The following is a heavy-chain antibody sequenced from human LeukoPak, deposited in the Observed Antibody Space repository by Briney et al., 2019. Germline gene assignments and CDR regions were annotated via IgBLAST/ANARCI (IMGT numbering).Heavy chain of an antibody. J-gene: IGHJ4*02. CDR1: GFTFSSYS. CDR3: ARDKYYYGSGSSPFDY. CDR2: ISSSSSYI. Sequence: SGGSLRLSCAASGFTFSSYSMNWVRQAPGKGLEWVSSISSSSSYIYYADSVKGRFTISRDNAKNSLYLQMSSLRAEDTAVYYCARDKYYYGSGSSPFDYWGQGTLVTVSS. V-gene: IGHV3-21*01. D-gene: IGHD3-10*01.